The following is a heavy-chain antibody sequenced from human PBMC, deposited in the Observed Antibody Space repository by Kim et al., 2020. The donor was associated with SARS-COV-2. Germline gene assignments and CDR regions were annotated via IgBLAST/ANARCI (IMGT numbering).Heavy chain of an antibody. J-gene: IGHJ6*02. V-gene: IGHV4-31*02. Sequence: YYNPSLKSRVTISVDTSKNQFSLKLSSVTAADTAVYYCARAPAYSYGMDVWGQGTTVTVSS. CDR3: ARAPAYSYGMDV.